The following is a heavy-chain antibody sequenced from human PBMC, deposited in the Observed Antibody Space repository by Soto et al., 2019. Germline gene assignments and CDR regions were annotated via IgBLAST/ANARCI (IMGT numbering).Heavy chain of an antibody. CDR2: ISAYNGNT. CDR3: AREALYSSGWYYSDY. D-gene: IGHD6-13*01. CDR1: GCTFSSYS. V-gene: IGHV1-18*01. J-gene: IGHJ4*02. Sequence: ASVKVSCKASGCTFSSYSISWARQAPGQGLEWMGWISAYNGNTNYAEKVRGRVTMTTDTSTSTAYMELRSLRSDDTAVYYCAREALYSSGWYYSDYWGQGTPVTVS.